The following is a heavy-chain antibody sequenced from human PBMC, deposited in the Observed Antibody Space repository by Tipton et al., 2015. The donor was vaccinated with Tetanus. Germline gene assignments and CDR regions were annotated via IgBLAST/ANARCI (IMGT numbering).Heavy chain of an antibody. Sequence: QLVQSGAEVKKPGESLKISCEGSGYNFTTYWIGWVRQMPGKGLEWMGIIYPGDSDTRYSPSFQGQVTISADKSITSAYLEWSSLKASATAMYYCARFFGSGWPIDYWGQGTLVTVSS. J-gene: IGHJ4*02. CDR1: GYNFTTYW. D-gene: IGHD6-19*01. CDR2: IYPGDSDT. V-gene: IGHV5-51*01. CDR3: ARFFGSGWPIDY.